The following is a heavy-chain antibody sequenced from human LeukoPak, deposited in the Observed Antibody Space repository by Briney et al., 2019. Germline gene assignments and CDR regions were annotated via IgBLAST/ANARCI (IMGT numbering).Heavy chain of an antibody. D-gene: IGHD3-22*01. CDR2: INQDGSDK. Sequence: PGGSLRLSCAASGFTFSSYGMHWVRQAPGKGLEWVTNINQDGSDKYYVDSVKGRFTTSRDNANKSLYLQMNSLRAEDTAVYYCVYGNYYDDSGSLFDYWGQGTLVTVSS. CDR3: VYGNYYDDSGSLFDY. CDR1: GFTFSSYG. V-gene: IGHV3-7*01. J-gene: IGHJ4*02.